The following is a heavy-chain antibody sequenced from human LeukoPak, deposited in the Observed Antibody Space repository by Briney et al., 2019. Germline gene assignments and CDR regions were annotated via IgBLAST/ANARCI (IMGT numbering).Heavy chain of an antibody. D-gene: IGHD1-26*01. J-gene: IGHJ4*02. CDR1: GFTFSSHW. CDR3: ARVKVGTTNRFDY. V-gene: IGHV3-7*05. Sequence: GGSLRLSCAASGFTFSSHWMNWVRQAPGKGLEWVANIKEDGSEKYYVDSVKGRFTISRDNAKNSLCLQMNSLRAEDTAIYYCARVKVGTTNRFDYWGQGTLVTVSS. CDR2: IKEDGSEK.